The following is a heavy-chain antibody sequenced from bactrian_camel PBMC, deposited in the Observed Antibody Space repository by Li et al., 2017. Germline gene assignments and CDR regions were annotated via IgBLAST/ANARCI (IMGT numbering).Heavy chain of an antibody. CDR3: AADEGGPARFYSYDYLRRPDIFNY. CDR1: GFTFSNWR. V-gene: IGHV3S40*01. D-gene: IGHD4*01. J-gene: IGHJ4*01. CDR2: IYIGGGGP. Sequence: DVQLVESGGGSVQIGGSLRLTCAASGFTFSNWRRIAWWRQTPGKEREGIAVIYIGGGGPVYGNSVQGRFTASYDNGQNSVYLQMNDLKPEDTGMYICAADEGGPARFYSYDYLRRPDIFNYWGQGTQVTVS.